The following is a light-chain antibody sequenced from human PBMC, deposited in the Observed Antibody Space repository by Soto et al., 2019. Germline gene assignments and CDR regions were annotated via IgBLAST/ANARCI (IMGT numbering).Light chain of an antibody. Sequence: DIQMTQSPSSLSASVGDRVTITCQASQDIKNYLNWYQQKPGKAPNLLIYDAYNLKTGVPSRFSGSGSGTHFTFTISSLQPEDIATYYCQHYDHLPPLSFGGGTKVEIK. J-gene: IGKJ4*01. CDR3: QHYDHLPPLS. CDR2: DAY. CDR1: QDIKNY. V-gene: IGKV1-33*01.